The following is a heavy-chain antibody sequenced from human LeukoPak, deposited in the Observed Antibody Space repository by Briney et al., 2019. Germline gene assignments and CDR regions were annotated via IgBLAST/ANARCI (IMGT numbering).Heavy chain of an antibody. CDR1: GFTFSSYS. CDR2: ISSSSSYI. J-gene: IGHJ4*02. CDR3: ARELGTHFDY. D-gene: IGHD7-27*01. V-gene: IGHV3-21*01. Sequence: GESLRLSCAASGFTFSSYSMNWVRQAPGKGLEWVSSISSSSSYIYYADSVKGRFTISRDNAKNSLYLQMNSLRAEDTAVYYCARELGTHFDYWGQGTLVTVSS.